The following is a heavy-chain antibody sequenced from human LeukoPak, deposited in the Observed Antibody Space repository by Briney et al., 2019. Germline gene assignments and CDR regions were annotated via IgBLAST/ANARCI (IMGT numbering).Heavy chain of an antibody. V-gene: IGHV3-21*01. Sequence: GGSLRLSCAASGFTFSSSAMKWVRQAPEKGLEWVSSINNVASYIYYAHSVKGRFTISRDNAKNSLYLQMNSLSDEDTAVYYCARDPTQYLRYGHFDYWGQGTLVTVSS. J-gene: IGHJ4*02. D-gene: IGHD5/OR15-5a*01. CDR2: INNVASYI. CDR1: GFTFSSSA. CDR3: ARDPTQYLRYGHFDY.